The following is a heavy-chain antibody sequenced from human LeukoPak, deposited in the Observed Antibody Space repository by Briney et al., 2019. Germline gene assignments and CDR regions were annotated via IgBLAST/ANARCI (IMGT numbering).Heavy chain of an antibody. CDR3: AREGVGITMMDGVYYYYYMDV. CDR1: GFTFSTYN. Sequence: GGSLRLSCAASGFTFSTYNMHWVRQAPGKGLEWVAVISHDGSIRYYADSVKGRFTISRDNSKNTLYLQMNSLRTEDTAVYYCAREGVGITMMDGVYYYYYMDVWGKGTTVTISS. V-gene: IGHV3-30*04. CDR2: ISHDGSIR. J-gene: IGHJ6*03. D-gene: IGHD3-22*01.